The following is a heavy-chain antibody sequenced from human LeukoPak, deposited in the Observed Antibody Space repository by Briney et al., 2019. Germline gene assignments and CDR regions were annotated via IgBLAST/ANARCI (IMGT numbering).Heavy chain of an antibody. V-gene: IGHV3-23*01. D-gene: IGHD6-19*01. CDR3: AKTERGWYQEPFDY. CDR1: GFTFSSYA. J-gene: IGHJ4*02. Sequence: GGSLRLSCAASGFTFSSYAMSWVRQTPGKGLEWVSTISASGGSTYYADSVKGRFTISRDNSKNTLYLQMNSLRAEDTAVYYCAKTERGWYQEPFDYWGQGTLVTVSS. CDR2: ISASGGST.